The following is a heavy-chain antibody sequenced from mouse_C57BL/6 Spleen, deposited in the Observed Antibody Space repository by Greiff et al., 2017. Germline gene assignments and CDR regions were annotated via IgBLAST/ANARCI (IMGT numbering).Heavy chain of an antibody. J-gene: IGHJ1*03. CDR2: IYPGSGST. V-gene: IGHV1-55*01. CDR1: GYTFTSYW. Sequence: QVQLKESGAELVKPGASVKMSCKASGYTFTSYWITWVKQRPGQGLEWIGDIYPGSGSTNYNEKFKSKATLTVDTSSSTAYMQLSSLTSEYSAVYYCSSSGTWRYFDVWGTGTTVTVSS. D-gene: IGHD3-2*02. CDR3: SSSGTWRYFDV.